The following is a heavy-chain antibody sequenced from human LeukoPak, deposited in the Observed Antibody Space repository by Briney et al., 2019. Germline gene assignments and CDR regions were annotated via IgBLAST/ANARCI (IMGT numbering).Heavy chain of an antibody. J-gene: IGHJ6*04. CDR2: INHSGST. Sequence: PSETLSLTCAVYGGSFSGYYWSWIRQPPGKGLEWIGEINHSGSTNYNPSLKSRVTISVDTSKNQFSLKLSSVTAADTAVYYCARGRGITMVRGIPKLGAVGYGMDVWGKGTTVTVSS. V-gene: IGHV4-34*01. CDR3: ARGRGITMVRGIPKLGAVGYGMDV. D-gene: IGHD3-10*01. CDR1: GGSFSGYY.